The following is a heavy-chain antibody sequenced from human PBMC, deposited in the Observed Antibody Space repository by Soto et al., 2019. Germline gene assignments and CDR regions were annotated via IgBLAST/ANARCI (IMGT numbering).Heavy chain of an antibody. CDR2: ISYDGSNK. Sequence: QVQLVESGGGVVQPGRSLRLSCAASGFTFSSYALHWVRQAPGKGLEWVAVISYDGSNKYYEDSVKGRFTISRDNTKNTLYLQMNSLRAADTAVYYCARPLWRNDYNWGYFDLWGRGTLVTVSS. D-gene: IGHD4-4*01. J-gene: IGHJ2*01. CDR3: ARPLWRNDYNWGYFDL. V-gene: IGHV3-30-3*01. CDR1: GFTFSSYA.